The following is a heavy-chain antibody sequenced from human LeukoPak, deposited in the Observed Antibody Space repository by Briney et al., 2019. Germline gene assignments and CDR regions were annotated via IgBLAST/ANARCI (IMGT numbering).Heavy chain of an antibody. CDR2: IYTSGST. CDR1: GGSISSGSYY. J-gene: IGHJ4*02. D-gene: IGHD3-22*01. CDR3: ALQNDSSPLDY. Sequence: SETLSPTCTVSGGSISSGSYYWSWIRQPAGKGLEWIGRIYTSGSTNYNPSLKSRVTISLDTSKNQFSLKLSSVTAADTAVYYCALQNDSSPLDYWGQGTLVTVSS. V-gene: IGHV4-61*02.